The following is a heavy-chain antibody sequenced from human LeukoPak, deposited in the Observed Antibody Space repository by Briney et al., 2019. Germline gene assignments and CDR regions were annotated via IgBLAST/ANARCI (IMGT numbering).Heavy chain of an antibody. D-gene: IGHD5-12*01. J-gene: IGHJ4*02. CDR1: GFTFSSYW. CDR2: IKQDGGEK. Sequence: GGSPRLSCAASGFTFSSYWMSRVRQAPGKGLEWVANIKQDGGEKYYVDSVKGRFTISRDNAKNSLYLQMNSLRAEDTAVYYCARADIVATIWGGIYDNGYYWGQGTLVTVSS. CDR3: ARADIVATIWGGIYDNGYY. V-gene: IGHV3-7*01.